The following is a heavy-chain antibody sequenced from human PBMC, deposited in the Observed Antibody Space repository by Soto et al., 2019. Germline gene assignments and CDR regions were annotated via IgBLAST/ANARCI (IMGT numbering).Heavy chain of an antibody. J-gene: IGHJ6*02. CDR3: AKDGHGYYYYGMDV. CDR2: ISGTGGIT. CDR1: GFTFINYA. Sequence: GGSLRLSCATSGFTFINYAMSWVRQAPGKGLEWVSAISGTGGITYYADSVKGRFTISRDSSKNTLYLQMNSLRAEDTAVYYCAKDGHGYYYYGMDVWGQGTTVTVSS. V-gene: IGHV3-23*01.